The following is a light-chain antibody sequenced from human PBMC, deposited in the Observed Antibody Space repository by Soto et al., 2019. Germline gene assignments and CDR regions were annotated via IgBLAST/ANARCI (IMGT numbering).Light chain of an antibody. CDR3: GTWDSSLSAPSVV. CDR2: DNN. V-gene: IGLV1-51*01. CDR1: SSNIGNNY. J-gene: IGLJ2*01. Sequence: QSVLTQPPSVSAAPGQKVTISCSGSSSNIGNNYVSWYQQLPGTAPKLLIYDNNKRPSGIPDRFSGSKSGTSATLGITGLQTGDEADYYCGTWDSSLSAPSVVFGGGTQLTVL.